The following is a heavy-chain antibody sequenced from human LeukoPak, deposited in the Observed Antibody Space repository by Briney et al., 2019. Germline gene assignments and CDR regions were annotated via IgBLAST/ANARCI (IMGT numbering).Heavy chain of an antibody. CDR1: GFTFSSYA. V-gene: IGHV3-30*04. Sequence: GGSLRLSCAASGFTFSSYAMHWVRQAPGKGLEWVAVVSYDGSYEYYADSVKGRFTISRDNSKNTLYLQMNSLGVEDTAVYYCVVLGRDYGHNLDYWGQGTLVTVSS. D-gene: IGHD4-17*01. CDR3: VVLGRDYGHNLDY. J-gene: IGHJ4*02. CDR2: VSYDGSYE.